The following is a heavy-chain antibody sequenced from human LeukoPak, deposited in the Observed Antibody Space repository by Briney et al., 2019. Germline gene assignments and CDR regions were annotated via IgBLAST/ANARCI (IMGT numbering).Heavy chain of an antibody. CDR2: IYYSGST. D-gene: IGHD5-12*01. Sequence: PSETLSLTCTVSGGSISSSSYYWGWIRQPPGSGLEWIGSIYYSGSTYYNPSLKSRVTISVDTSKNQFSLKLSSVTAADTAVYYCARQFHSGYDTEGQFDYWGQGTLVTVSS. V-gene: IGHV4-39*01. J-gene: IGHJ4*02. CDR1: GGSISSSSYY. CDR3: ARQFHSGYDTEGQFDY.